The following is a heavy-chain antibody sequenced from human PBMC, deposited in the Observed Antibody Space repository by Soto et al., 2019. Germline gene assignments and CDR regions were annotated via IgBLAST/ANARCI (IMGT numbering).Heavy chain of an antibody. D-gene: IGHD3-10*01. Sequence: EALKISGEGCGYSFTRYWFGWERQMHGKGLEWMGIIYPGDSDTRYSPSFQGQVTISADKSISTAYLQWSSLKASDTAMYYCAGGGVRGVITRTRDYYGMDVWGQGTTVTVS. J-gene: IGHJ6*02. V-gene: IGHV5-51*01. CDR3: AGGGVRGVITRTRDYYGMDV. CDR1: GYSFTRYW. CDR2: IYPGDSDT.